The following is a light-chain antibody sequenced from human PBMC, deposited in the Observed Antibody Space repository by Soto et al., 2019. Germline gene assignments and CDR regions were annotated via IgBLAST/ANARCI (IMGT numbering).Light chain of an antibody. J-gene: IGKJ1*01. CDR1: QGINNY. Sequence: QISRSRSSLSASDGGRVTITCRASQGINNYLAWYQQRPGKVPKLLIYAASTLQSGVPSRFSGSGSGTDFTLTISSLQPEDVATYYCQKYNSALQTFGQGTKV. CDR2: AAS. V-gene: IGKV1-27*01. CDR3: QKYNSALQT.